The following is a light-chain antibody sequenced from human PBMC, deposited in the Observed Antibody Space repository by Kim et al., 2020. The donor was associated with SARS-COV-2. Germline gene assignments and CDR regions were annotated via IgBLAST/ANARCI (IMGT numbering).Light chain of an antibody. CDR1: SSDVGGYNY. Sequence: QSALTQPRSVSGSPGQSVTISCTGTSSDVGGYNYVSWYQQHTGNAPKLMIYDVSKRPSVVPDRFSGSKSGNTASLTISGLQAEDEADYYCCSYAGSYTHYVFGTGTKVTVL. CDR3: CSYAGSYTHYV. J-gene: IGLJ1*01. CDR2: DVS. V-gene: IGLV2-11*01.